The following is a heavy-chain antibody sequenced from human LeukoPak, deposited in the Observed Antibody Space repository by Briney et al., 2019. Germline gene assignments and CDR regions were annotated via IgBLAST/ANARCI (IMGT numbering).Heavy chain of an antibody. V-gene: IGHV4-59*01. J-gene: IGHJ6*03. CDR3: ASAYYYYYMDV. Sequence: SESLSLTCTVSGGSISSYYWSWIRQPPGKGLEWIGYIYYSGSTNYNPSLKSRVTISVDTSKNQFSLKLSSVTAADTAVYYCASAYYYYYMDVWGKGTTVTVSS. CDR2: IYYSGST. CDR1: GGSISSYY.